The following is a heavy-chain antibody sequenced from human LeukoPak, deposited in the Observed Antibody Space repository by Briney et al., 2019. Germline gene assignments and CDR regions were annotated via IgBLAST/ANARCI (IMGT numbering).Heavy chain of an antibody. CDR1: GFTFDDYA. V-gene: IGHV3-9*01. D-gene: IGHD2-2*01. CDR2: ISWNSDNI. J-gene: IGHJ4*02. Sequence: GGSLRLSCAASGFTFDDYAMHWVRQAPGKVLEWVSGISWNSDNIGYADSVKGRFTISRDNAKNSLYLQMNSLRAEDTALYYCVKDGLCGSSTCWGQGTLVTVSS. CDR3: VKDGLCGSSTC.